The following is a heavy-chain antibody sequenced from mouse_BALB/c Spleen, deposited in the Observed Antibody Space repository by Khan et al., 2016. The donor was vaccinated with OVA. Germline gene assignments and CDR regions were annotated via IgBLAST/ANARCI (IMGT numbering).Heavy chain of an antibody. CDR2: LNTYTGEP. CDR3: ARPPFFSYVMVY. J-gene: IGHJ4*01. CDR1: GYTFKNHG. Sequence: QIQLVQSEPELKKPGETVKISCKASGYTFKNHGMNWVKQAPGKGLKWMGWLNTYTGEPTYVEDFKGRFAFSLETSASTAYLQINNLKNEDTATYFCARPPFFSYVMVYWGQGTSVTVSS. V-gene: IGHV9-3-1*01.